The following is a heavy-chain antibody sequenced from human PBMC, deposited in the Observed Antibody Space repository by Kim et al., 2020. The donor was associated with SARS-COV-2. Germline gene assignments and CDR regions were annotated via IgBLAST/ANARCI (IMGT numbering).Heavy chain of an antibody. CDR1: GFTFSSYE. CDR2: ISSSGSTI. CDR3: ARVCEAAVLYGMDV. D-gene: IGHD3-3*02. V-gene: IGHV3-48*03. Sequence: GGSLRLSCAASGFTFSSYEMNWVRQAPGKGLEWVSYISSSGSTIYYADSVKGRFTISRDNAKNSLYLQMNSLRAEDTAVYYCARVCEAAVLYGMDVWGQGTTVTVSS. J-gene: IGHJ6*02.